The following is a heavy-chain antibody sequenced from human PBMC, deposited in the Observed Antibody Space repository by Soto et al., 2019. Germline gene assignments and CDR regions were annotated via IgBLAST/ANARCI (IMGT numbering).Heavy chain of an antibody. CDR1: GFTFTSSA. CDR2: IVVGSGNT. J-gene: IGHJ6*02. V-gene: IGHV1-58*01. D-gene: IGHD3-9*01. CDR3: AAVRYFDSFYYYYGMDV. Sequence: QMQLVQSGPEVKKPGTSVKVSCKASGFTFTSSAVQWVRQARGQRLEWIGWIVVGSGNTNYAQKFQERVTITRDMSTSTAYMELSSLRSEDRAVYYCAAVRYFDSFYYYYGMDVWGQGTTVTVSS.